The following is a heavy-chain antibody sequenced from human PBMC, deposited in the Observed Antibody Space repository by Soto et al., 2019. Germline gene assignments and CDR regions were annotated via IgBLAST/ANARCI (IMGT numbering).Heavy chain of an antibody. Sequence: PSETLSLTCTVSDDSISSSYYFWGWIRQPPGKGLEWIGSIYYSGSTYYNPSLKSRVTISVDTSKNQFSLKLTSVTAADTAVYYCADGLHCGGDCPISEYFHHWGQGTLVTVS. CDR3: ADGLHCGGDCPISEYFHH. CDR1: DDSISSSYYF. V-gene: IGHV4-39*01. D-gene: IGHD2-21*02. J-gene: IGHJ1*01. CDR2: IYYSGST.